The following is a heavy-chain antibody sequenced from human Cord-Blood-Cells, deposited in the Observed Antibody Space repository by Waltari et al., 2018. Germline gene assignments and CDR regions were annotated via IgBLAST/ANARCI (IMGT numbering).Heavy chain of an antibody. CDR1: GGTFSSYA. Sequence: QVQLVQSGAEVKKPGSSVKVSCKASGGTFSSYAISWVRQAPRPGLQWMGRINPILGIANYAQKFQGRVTITADKSTSTAYMELSSLRSEDTAVYYCAREWYSSPGERYYYYYYMDVWGKGTTVTVSS. D-gene: IGHD6-13*01. V-gene: IGHV1-69*09. J-gene: IGHJ6*03. CDR3: AREWYSSPGERYYYYYYMDV. CDR2: INPILGIA.